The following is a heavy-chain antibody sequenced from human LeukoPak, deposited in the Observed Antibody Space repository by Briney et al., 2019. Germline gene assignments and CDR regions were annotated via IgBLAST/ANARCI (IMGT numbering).Heavy chain of an antibody. CDR1: GFTFSSYE. V-gene: IGHV3-48*03. D-gene: IGHD6-6*01. CDR3: ARVSPLRRSFDY. J-gene: IGHJ4*02. CDR2: ITSSGSTI. Sequence: GGSLRLSCAASGFTFSSYEMNWVRQAPGKGLEWVSYITSSGSTIYYAGSVKGRFTISRDNAKNSLYLQMNSLRAEDTAVYYCARVSPLRRSFDYWGQGTLVTVSS.